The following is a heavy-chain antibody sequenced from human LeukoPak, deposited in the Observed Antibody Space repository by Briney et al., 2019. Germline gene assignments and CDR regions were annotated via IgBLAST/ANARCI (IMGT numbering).Heavy chain of an antibody. CDR2: IRNKANGGTT. D-gene: IGHD6-19*01. CDR3: GGGYNSGWYFDY. CDR1: GFTFNDYA. Sequence: GGSLRLSCTTSGFTFNDYAMSWFRQAPGEGLEWVGFIRNKANGGTTEYAASVEGRFIISRDESENTVHLQMNSLKTEDTAVYYCGGGYNSGWYFDYWGQGTLVTVSS. V-gene: IGHV3-49*03. J-gene: IGHJ4*02.